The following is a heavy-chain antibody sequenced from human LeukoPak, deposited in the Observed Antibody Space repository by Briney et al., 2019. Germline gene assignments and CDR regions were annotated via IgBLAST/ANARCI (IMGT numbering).Heavy chain of an antibody. J-gene: IGHJ4*02. CDR1: GFTLSSYS. D-gene: IGHD6-13*01. Sequence: GGSLRLSCAASGFTLSSYSMNWVRQAPGKGLEWVSSISSSSSYIYYADSVKGRFTISRDNAKNSLYLQMNSLRAEDTAVYYCARGRQLVTLDYWGQGTLVTVSS. CDR2: ISSSSSYI. V-gene: IGHV3-21*01. CDR3: ARGRQLVTLDY.